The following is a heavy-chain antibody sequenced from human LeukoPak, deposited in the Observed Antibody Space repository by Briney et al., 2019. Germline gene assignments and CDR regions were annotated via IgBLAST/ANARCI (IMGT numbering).Heavy chain of an antibody. CDR1: GDSMRSYF. V-gene: IGHV4-59*12. Sequence: SETLSLTCTVSGDSMRSYFWSWIRQPPGKGLEWIGYIYYSGAINYNPFLKSRVTISVDTSKNQFSLKLSSVTAADTAVHYCAREISRITMVRGTTLNWFDPWGQGTLVTVSS. J-gene: IGHJ5*02. D-gene: IGHD3-10*01. CDR2: IYYSGAI. CDR3: AREISRITMVRGTTLNWFDP.